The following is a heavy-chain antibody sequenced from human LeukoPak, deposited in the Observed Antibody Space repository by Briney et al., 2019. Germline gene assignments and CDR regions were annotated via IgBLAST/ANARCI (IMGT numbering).Heavy chain of an antibody. CDR1: GFTVSSNY. J-gene: IGHJ4*02. Sequence: PGGSLRLSCAASGFTVSSNYMSWVRQAPGKGLEWVSVIYSGGSTYYADSVKGRFTISRHNSKNTLYLQMSSLRAEDTAVYYCAKGRLLGSSYGQPWAYWGQGTLVTVSS. D-gene: IGHD5-18*01. CDR3: AKGRLLGSSYGQPWAY. V-gene: IGHV3-53*01. CDR2: IYSGGST.